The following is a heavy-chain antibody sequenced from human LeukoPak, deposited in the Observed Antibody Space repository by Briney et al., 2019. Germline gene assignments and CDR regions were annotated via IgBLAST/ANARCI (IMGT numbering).Heavy chain of an antibody. V-gene: IGHV3-7*03. CDR2: IKQDGSEK. Sequence: PGGSLRLSCAASGFTFSNSWMSWVRQAPGKGLEWVASIKQDGSEKYYVDSVKGRFTISRDNAKNSLYLQMNSLRAEDTALYYCAKGGAAAGTGLVDWGQGTLVTVSS. D-gene: IGHD6-13*01. J-gene: IGHJ4*02. CDR1: GFTFSNSW. CDR3: AKGGAAAGTGLVD.